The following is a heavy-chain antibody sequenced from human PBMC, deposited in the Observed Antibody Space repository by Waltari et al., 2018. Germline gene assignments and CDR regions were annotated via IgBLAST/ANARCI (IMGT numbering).Heavy chain of an antibody. CDR1: GGSIRRSGYY. CDR2: IYYSGTT. J-gene: IGHJ4*02. CDR3: ATKRESSASGFDY. D-gene: IGHD6-19*01. V-gene: IGHV4-39*01. Sequence: QLELQESGPGLVKPSETLSLTCSVSGGSIRRSGYYWVWIRQPPGKGLEWIGGIYYSGTTYYYPSLNSRVTISVDTSKNQFSLKLSSVTAADTAVYYCATKRESSASGFDYWGQGTLVTVSS.